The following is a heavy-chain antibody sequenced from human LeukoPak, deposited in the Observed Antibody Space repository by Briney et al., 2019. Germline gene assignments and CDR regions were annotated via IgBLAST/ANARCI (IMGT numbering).Heavy chain of an antibody. CDR3: ARTYYYGSGSYSANWFDP. CDR1: GYSFTSYW. Sequence: GESLKISCKGSGYSFTSYWIGWVRQMPGKGLEWMGIIYPGESDTRYSPSFQGQVTISADKSISTAYLQWSSLKASDTAMYYCARTYYYGSGSYSANWFDPWGQGTLVTVSS. V-gene: IGHV5-51*01. CDR2: IYPGESDT. J-gene: IGHJ5*02. D-gene: IGHD3-10*01.